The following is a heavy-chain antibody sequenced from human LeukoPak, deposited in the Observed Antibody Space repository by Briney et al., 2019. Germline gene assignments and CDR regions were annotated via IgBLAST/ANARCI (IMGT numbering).Heavy chain of an antibody. J-gene: IGHJ3*02. CDR3: AKDPPYYCGSGSSDAFDI. CDR2: IRYDGSNK. CDR1: GFTFSSYG. D-gene: IGHD3-10*01. Sequence: GGSLRLSCAASGFTFSSYGMHWVRQAPGKGLEWVAFIRYDGSNKYYADSVKGRFTISRDNSKSTLYLQMNSLRAEDTAVYYCAKDPPYYCGSGSSDAFDIWGQGTMVTVSS. V-gene: IGHV3-30*02.